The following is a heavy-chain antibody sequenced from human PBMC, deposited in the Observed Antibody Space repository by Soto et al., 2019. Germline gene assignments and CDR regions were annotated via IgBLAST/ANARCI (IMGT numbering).Heavy chain of an antibody. D-gene: IGHD3-22*01. J-gene: IGHJ1*01. Sequence: QVQLVQSGAEVKRPGSSVKVSCTASRGTFNTYAVHWVRQAPGQGLEWMGGIIPSFGTPNYAQRFQGRVILTADESTSTAYMELSSLRSEDTAIFFCATSHYYENTGYYYFNHWGQGTLVTVS. CDR2: IIPSFGTP. V-gene: IGHV1-69*01. CDR1: RGTFNTYA. CDR3: ATSHYYENTGYYYFNH.